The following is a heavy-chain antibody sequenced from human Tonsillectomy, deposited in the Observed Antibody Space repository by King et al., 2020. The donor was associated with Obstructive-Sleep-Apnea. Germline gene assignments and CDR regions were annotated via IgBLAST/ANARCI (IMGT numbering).Heavy chain of an antibody. CDR2: ISSSSTYI. D-gene: IGHD2-21*02. V-gene: IGHV3-21*01. CDR3: ARDSWRNWGGDCSSIGWYFDL. CDR1: KFTLSNYR. Sequence: VQLVESGGGLVKPGGSLRLSCAASKFTLSNYRMNWVRQAPGKGLEWVSFISSSSTYIYYADSVKGRFTISRDNARNSLYLQMNSLRAEDTAVYYCARDSWRNWGGDCSSIGWYFDLWGRGTLVTVSS. J-gene: IGHJ2*01.